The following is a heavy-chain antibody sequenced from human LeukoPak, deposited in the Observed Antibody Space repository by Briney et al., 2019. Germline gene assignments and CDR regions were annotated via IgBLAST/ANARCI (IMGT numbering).Heavy chain of an antibody. CDR2: INPSSGGT. CDR3: ARGRQGDY. V-gene: IGHV1-2*02. Sequence: ASVKVSCKASGYTFTGYYMHWVRQAPGQGLEWMGWINPSSGGTNYAQKFQGRVTMTSDTSITTAYMEVSRLRSDDTAVYYCARGRQGDYWGQGTLVTVSS. CDR1: GYTFTGYY. J-gene: IGHJ4*02.